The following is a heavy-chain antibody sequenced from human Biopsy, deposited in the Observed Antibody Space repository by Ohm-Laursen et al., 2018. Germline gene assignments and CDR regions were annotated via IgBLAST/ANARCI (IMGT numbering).Heavy chain of an antibody. J-gene: IGHJ5*02. V-gene: IGHV3-7*04. CDR1: GFTFSDYY. CDR2: IREHGNEE. CDR3: ARGNGPSA. D-gene: IGHD4-11*01. Sequence: SLRLSCAASGFTFSDYYMSWVRQAPGKGLEWVAIIREHGNEEFYVDSVKGRFTISRDNARNSVYLQMNSLRAEDTAIYYCARGNGPSAWGQGTLVTVSS.